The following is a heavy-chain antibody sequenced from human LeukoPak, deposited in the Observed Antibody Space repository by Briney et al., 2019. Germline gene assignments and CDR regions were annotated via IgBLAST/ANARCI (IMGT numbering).Heavy chain of an antibody. J-gene: IGHJ4*02. Sequence: VASVKVSCKASGYTFTGYYMHWVRQAPGQGLEWMGWTNPNSGGTNYAQKFQGRVTMTRDTSISTAYMELSRLRSDDTAVYYCARSLLAYCGGDCYHDYWGQGTLVTVSS. V-gene: IGHV1-2*02. CDR3: ARSLLAYCGGDCYHDY. CDR2: TNPNSGGT. CDR1: GYTFTGYY. D-gene: IGHD2-21*02.